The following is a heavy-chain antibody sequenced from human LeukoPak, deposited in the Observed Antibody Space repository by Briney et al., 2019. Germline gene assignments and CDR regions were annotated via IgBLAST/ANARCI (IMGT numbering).Heavy chain of an antibody. J-gene: IGHJ4*02. V-gene: IGHV4-59*08. D-gene: IGHD6-19*01. CDR3: ARHRSSGIAVAGTATDFDY. CDR2: IYYSGST. Sequence: SETLSLTCTVSGGSISSYYWSWIRQPPGKGLEWIGYIYYSGSTNYNPPLKSRVTISVDTSKNQCSLKLSSVTAADTAVYCCARHRSSGIAVAGTATDFDYWGQGTLVTVSS. CDR1: GGSISSYY.